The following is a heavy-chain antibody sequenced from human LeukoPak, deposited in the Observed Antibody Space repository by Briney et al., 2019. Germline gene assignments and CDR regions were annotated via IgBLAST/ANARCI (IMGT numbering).Heavy chain of an antibody. Sequence: GGSLRLSCEGSAFIFSGHWMNWVRQTPGKGLEWVSTFKTNSGQVYYAESVRGRFTISRVNSKNTVYLEMSSLRAEDTALYFCARSVPDYTRFDYWGQGALVTVSS. CDR1: AFIFSGHW. CDR3: ARSVPDYTRFDY. CDR2: FKTNSGQV. V-gene: IGHV3-23*01. J-gene: IGHJ4*02. D-gene: IGHD4-11*01.